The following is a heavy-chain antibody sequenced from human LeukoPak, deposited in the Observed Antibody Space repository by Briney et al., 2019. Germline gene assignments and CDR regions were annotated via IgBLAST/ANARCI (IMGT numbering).Heavy chain of an antibody. CDR3: ARAPYSSYGDY. D-gene: IGHD3-22*01. CDR1: DGSITNYD. Sequence: SETLSLTCTVSDGSITNYDWSWVRQPPGKGLEFIGHVHYSGTANYNPSLRSRVTISVDRSKNQFSLKLTSVTAADTAVYYCARAPYSSYGDYWGQGALVTVSS. J-gene: IGHJ4*02. V-gene: IGHV4-59*12. CDR2: VHYSGTA.